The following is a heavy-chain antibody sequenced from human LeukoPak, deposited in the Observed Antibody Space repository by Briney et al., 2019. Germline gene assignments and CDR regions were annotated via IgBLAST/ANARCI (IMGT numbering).Heavy chain of an antibody. CDR1: GFTFSSYE. Sequence: GGSLRLSCAASGFTFSSYEMNWVRQAPGKGLEWVSYISFSGSTIYYADSVKGRFTISRDNAKNTLYLQMNSLRAEDTAVYYCVRGTIAAAGRSDYWGQGTLVTVSS. CDR3: VRGTIAAAGRSDY. D-gene: IGHD6-13*01. J-gene: IGHJ4*02. V-gene: IGHV3-48*03. CDR2: ISFSGSTI.